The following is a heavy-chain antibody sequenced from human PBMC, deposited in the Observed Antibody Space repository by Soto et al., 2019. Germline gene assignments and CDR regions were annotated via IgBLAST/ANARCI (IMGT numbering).Heavy chain of an antibody. J-gene: IGHJ4*02. CDR1: GYSISCGYY. CDR2: VYHNGNT. V-gene: IGHV4-38-2*02. D-gene: IGHD2-21*02. Sequence: SETLSLTCAVSGYSISCGYYWGWIRQPPGRGLEWIGSVYHNGNTYYSPSLKSRVTISVDTSRNRFSLKLGSVTAADTAVYYCARERPSCGGDCYSLGYPFDYWGQGTLVTVSS. CDR3: ARERPSCGGDCYSLGYPFDY.